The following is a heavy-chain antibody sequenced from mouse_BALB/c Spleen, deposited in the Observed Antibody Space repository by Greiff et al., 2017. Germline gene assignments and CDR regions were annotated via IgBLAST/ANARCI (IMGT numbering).Heavy chain of an antibody. CDR1: GFTFSSYA. V-gene: IGHV5-6-5*01. D-gene: IGHD1-1*01. J-gene: IGHJ4*01. CDR3: ARGGSKGYYAMDD. Sequence: EVQGVESGGGLVKPGGSLKLSCAASGFTFSSYAMSWVRQTPEKRLEWVASISSGGSTYYPDSVKGRFTISRDNARNILYLQMSSLRSEDTAMYYCARGGSKGYYAMDDWGQGTSVTVSS. CDR2: ISSGGST.